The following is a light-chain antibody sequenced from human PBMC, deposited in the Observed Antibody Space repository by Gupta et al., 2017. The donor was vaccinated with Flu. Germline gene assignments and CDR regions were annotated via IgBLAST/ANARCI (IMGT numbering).Light chain of an antibody. J-gene: IGLJ2*01. Sequence: SSVLTHPPSISLVSQQTPRMTRGGNNSGSKSVHWYQQQPGQAPVLVVYDDSHRPSGIPARFSGSNSGTTATLTISGVEAEDEADYYCEGWDSSSDHVVFGGGTKLTVL. CDR2: DDS. CDR1: NSGSKS. V-gene: IGLV3-21*02. CDR3: EGWDSSSDHVV.